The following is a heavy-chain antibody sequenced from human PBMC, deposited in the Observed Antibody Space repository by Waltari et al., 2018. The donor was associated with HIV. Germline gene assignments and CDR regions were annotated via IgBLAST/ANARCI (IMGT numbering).Heavy chain of an antibody. J-gene: IGHJ4*02. V-gene: IGHV3-48*03. CDR3: TRGLRLLRSILPFDY. CDR1: GFSFSSYE. Sequence: EVQLVQSGGGLVQPGGSLRLSCAASGFSFSSYEMHWVRQAPGKGLEWVSYISTTERTVYYADSVKGRFTISRDNAKKSLYLKMNSLRAEDTAVYYCTRGLRLLRSILPFDYWGQGTLVPVSS. CDR2: ISTTERTV. D-gene: IGHD1-26*01.